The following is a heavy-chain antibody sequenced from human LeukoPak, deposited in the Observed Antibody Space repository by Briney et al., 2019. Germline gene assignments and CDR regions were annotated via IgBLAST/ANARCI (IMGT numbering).Heavy chain of an antibody. CDR2: ISSGGGAI. V-gene: IGHV3-48*03. Sequence: PGGSLRLSCAASGFTFSSYEMNWVRQAPGKGLEWVSYISSGGGAIYYADSVRGRFTISRDNAKNSLYLQMSSLRAEDTAVYYCARDSPEYSSPDGFDYWGQGTLVTVSS. D-gene: IGHD6-6*01. J-gene: IGHJ4*02. CDR1: GFTFSSYE. CDR3: ARDSPEYSSPDGFDY.